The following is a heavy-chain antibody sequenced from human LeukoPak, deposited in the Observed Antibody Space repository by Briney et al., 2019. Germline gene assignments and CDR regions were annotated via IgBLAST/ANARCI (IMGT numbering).Heavy chain of an antibody. CDR1: GYTFTSYD. V-gene: IGHV1-8*01. Sequence: GASVKVSCKASGYTFTSYDINWVRQATGQGLEWMGWMNPNSGNTGYAQKFQGRVTMTRNTSISTAYMELSSLRSEDTAVYYCARAPRYCSGGSCYYPTDYWGQGTLVTVSS. D-gene: IGHD2-15*01. J-gene: IGHJ4*02. CDR2: MNPNSGNT. CDR3: ARAPRYCSGGSCYYPTDY.